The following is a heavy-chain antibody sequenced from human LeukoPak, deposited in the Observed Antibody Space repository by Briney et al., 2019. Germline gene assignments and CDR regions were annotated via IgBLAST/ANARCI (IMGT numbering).Heavy chain of an antibody. CDR3: AKDRLGGPYFFHY. CDR2: IGGPGVRT. J-gene: IGHJ4*02. Sequence: GGSLRLSCASSGFTFSSYAMSWVRQAPGKGLEWVSTIGGPGVRTYYADSVKGRFTISRDNSTNTLYLQITSLRAEDTAVYFCAKDRLGGPYFFHYWGQGTLVTVSS. D-gene: IGHD3-16*01. CDR1: GFTFSSYA. V-gene: IGHV3-23*01.